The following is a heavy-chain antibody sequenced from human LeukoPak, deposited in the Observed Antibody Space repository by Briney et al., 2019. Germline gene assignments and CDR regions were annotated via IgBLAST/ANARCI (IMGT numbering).Heavy chain of an antibody. CDR3: AKHTGVQFLEPAF. CDR1: GLTFNTYG. D-gene: IGHD3-3*01. J-gene: IGHJ4*02. V-gene: IGHV3-33*06. Sequence: GGSLRLSCAASGLTFNTYGMHWVRQAPGQGLEWVAAIWFDGSVKHYSDAVKGRFTISRDNSLNTLYLQMNSLRVEDTAIYYCAKHTGVQFLEPAFWGQGTLVTVSS. CDR2: IWFDGSVK.